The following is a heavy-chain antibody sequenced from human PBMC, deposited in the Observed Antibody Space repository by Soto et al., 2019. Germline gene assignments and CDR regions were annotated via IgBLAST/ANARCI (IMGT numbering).Heavy chain of an antibody. J-gene: IGHJ4*02. CDR3: AREGSSGYYYVRFDY. Sequence: SETLSLTCAVYGGSFSGYYWSWIRQPPGKGLEWIGEINHSGSTNYNPSLKSRVTISVDTSKNQFSLKLSSVTAADTAVYYCAREGSSGYYYVRFDYWGQGTLVTFSS. CDR1: GGSFSGYY. CDR2: INHSGST. V-gene: IGHV4-34*01. D-gene: IGHD3-22*01.